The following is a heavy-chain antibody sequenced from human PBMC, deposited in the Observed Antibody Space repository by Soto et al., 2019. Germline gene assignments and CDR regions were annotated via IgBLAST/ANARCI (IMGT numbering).Heavy chain of an antibody. CDR3: ARVPLLEWLSYFDY. CDR1: GGSISSGDYY. CDR2: IYYSGST. Sequence: SETLSLTCTVSGGSISSGDYYWSWIRQPPGKGLEWIGYIYYSGSTYYNPSLKSRVTISVDTSKNQFSLKLRSVTAADTAVYYCARVPLLEWLSYFDYWGQGTLVTVSS. J-gene: IGHJ4*02. D-gene: IGHD3-3*01. V-gene: IGHV4-30-4*01.